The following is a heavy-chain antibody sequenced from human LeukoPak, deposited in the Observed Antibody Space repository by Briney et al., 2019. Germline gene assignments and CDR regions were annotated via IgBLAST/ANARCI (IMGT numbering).Heavy chain of an antibody. CDR3: AQGSYCTGTDCYNMDV. CDR2: ISGSGGSA. V-gene: IGHV3-23*01. J-gene: IGHJ6*02. D-gene: IGHD2-2*02. Sequence: TGGSLRLSCAASGFIFNNYAMSWVRQAPGRGLEWFSAISGSGGSAYYAASVRGRFTISRDNSKNTLFLQMDSLRGEDTAVYYCAQGSYCTGTDCYNMDVWGQGTTVTVSS. CDR1: GFIFNNYA.